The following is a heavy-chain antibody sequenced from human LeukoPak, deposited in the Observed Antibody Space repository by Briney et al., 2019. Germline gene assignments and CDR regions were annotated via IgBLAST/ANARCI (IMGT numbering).Heavy chain of an antibody. Sequence: SVKVSCKASGGTFSSYAISWVRQAPGQGLEWMGGIIPIFGTANYAQKFQGRVTITADKSTTTAYMELSSLRSEGTAVYYCARASFWESPINWFAPWGQGTLVTVSS. D-gene: IGHD3-16*01. V-gene: IGHV1-69*06. CDR3: ARASFWESPINWFAP. CDR1: GGTFSSYA. J-gene: IGHJ5*02. CDR2: IIPIFGTA.